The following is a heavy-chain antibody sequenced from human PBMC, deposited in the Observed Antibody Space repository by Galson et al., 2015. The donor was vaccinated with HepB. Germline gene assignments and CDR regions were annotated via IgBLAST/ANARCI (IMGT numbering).Heavy chain of an antibody. J-gene: IGHJ6*02. CDR2: ISGSGGST. CDR1: GFTFSSYA. Sequence: SLRLSCAASGFTFSSYAMSWVRQAPGKGLEWVSAISGSGGSTYYADSVKGRFTISRDNSKNTLYLQMNSLRAEDTAVYYCAKDSAAYGDYGYYYYGMDVWGQGTTVTVSS. V-gene: IGHV3-23*01. D-gene: IGHD4-17*01. CDR3: AKDSAAYGDYGYYYYGMDV.